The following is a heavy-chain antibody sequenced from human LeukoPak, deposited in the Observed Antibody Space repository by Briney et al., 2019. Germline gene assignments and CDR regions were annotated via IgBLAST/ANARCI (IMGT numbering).Heavy chain of an antibody. J-gene: IGHJ4*02. CDR3: AKDHLGFPANYFDY. CDR2: ISGSGGST. D-gene: IGHD3-10*01. V-gene: IGHV3-23*01. Sequence: GGSLRLSCAASGFTFSSYAMSWVRQAPGKGLEWVSAISGSGGSTYYADSVKGRFTISRDNSKNTLYLQMNSLRDEDTAVYYCAKDHLGFPANYFDYWGQGTLVTVSS. CDR1: GFTFSSYA.